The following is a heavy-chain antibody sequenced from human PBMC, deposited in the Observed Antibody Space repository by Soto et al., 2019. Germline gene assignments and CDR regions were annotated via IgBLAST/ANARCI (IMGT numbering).Heavy chain of an antibody. CDR1: GYTLTELS. Sequence: ASLKVSCKVSGYTLTELSRHWVLQEPGKGIEWMGGFDPEGGETIYAQKFQGRVNMTEDTSTDTAYMELSSLRSEDTAVYYCAIEPVTINYDFWSGYLCYWGQGTLVPVSS. V-gene: IGHV1-24*01. CDR2: FDPEGGET. CDR3: AIEPVTINYDFWSGYLCY. D-gene: IGHD3-3*01. J-gene: IGHJ4*02.